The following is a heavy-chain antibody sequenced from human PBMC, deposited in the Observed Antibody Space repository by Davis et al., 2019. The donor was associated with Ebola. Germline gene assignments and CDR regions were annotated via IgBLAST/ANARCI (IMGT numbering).Heavy chain of an antibody. D-gene: IGHD3-9*01. J-gene: IGHJ6*02. CDR2: IYYSGST. CDR1: GGSFSGYY. Sequence: SETLSLTCAVYGGSFSGYYWSWIRQPPGKGLEWIGYIYYSGSTNYNPSLKSRVTISVDTSKNQFSLKLSSVTAADTAVYYCARVGRLRYFDQPYYYYGMDVWGQGTTVTVSS. V-gene: IGHV4-59*01. CDR3: ARVGRLRYFDQPYYYYGMDV.